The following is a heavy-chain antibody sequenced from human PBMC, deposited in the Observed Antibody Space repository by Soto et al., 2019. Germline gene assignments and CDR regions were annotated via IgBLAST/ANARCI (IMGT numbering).Heavy chain of an antibody. J-gene: IGHJ6*02. CDR1: GFTFSSYS. V-gene: IGHV3-30-3*02. Sequence: GGSLRLSCAASGFTFSSYSIHWVRQAPGKGLEWVAIISYDGSNEYYADSVKGRFTISRDNSKNTVYLQMNSLRPDDTAVYYCAKNRGGEGGMDVWGQGTTVTVSS. CDR2: ISYDGSNE. CDR3: AKNRGGEGGMDV. D-gene: IGHD4-17*01.